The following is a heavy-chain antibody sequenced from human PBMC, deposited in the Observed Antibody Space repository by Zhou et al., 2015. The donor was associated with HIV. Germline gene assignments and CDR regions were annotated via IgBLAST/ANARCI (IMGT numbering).Heavy chain of an antibody. CDR3: AKDLGMKADMDY. CDR1: GFTFSSYG. V-gene: IGHV3-23*01. J-gene: IGHJ4*02. CDR2: INSGTDT. Sequence: EVQLLESGGGLKQPGGPGRLSCAASGFTFSSYGMVWVRQAPGKGLEWVSTINSGTDTYYADSVKGRFTISRDNSRNTLFLQMTSLRAEDTALYFCAKDLGMKADMDYWGQGTLVTVSS.